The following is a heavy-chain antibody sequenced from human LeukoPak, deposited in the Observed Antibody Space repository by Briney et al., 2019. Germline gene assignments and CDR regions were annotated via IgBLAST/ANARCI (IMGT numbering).Heavy chain of an antibody. CDR2: MXPNSGNT. V-gene: IGHV1-8*01. J-gene: IGHJ4*02. D-gene: IGHD3-22*01. CDR3: ARADYDTSASTRKQIDY. Sequence: WVRXXXXQGLEWMXXMXPNSGNTAYAQKFQGRVTMTRNTSISTAYMELSSLKSEDTAVYFCARADYDTSASTRKQIDYWGQGTLVTVSS.